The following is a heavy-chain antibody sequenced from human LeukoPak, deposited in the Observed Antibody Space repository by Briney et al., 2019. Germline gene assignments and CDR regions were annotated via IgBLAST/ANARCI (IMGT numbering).Heavy chain of an antibody. CDR2: IKQDGSER. Sequence: GGSLRLSCAASGFTLTRYWMTWVRQAPGKGLEWVANIKQDGSERYYVDSVKGRFTISRDNAKNSLYLQMNSLRAEDTAVYYCARDVVDYWGQGTLVTVSS. V-gene: IGHV3-7*01. J-gene: IGHJ4*02. CDR1: GFTLTRYW. D-gene: IGHD2-21*01. CDR3: ARDVVDY.